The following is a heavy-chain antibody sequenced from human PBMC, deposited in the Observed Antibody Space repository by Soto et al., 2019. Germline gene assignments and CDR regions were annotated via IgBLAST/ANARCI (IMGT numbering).Heavy chain of an antibody. CDR3: ARVGAAAGPYYFDY. CDR1: GYTFTRYA. Sequence: SVKVSCRASGYTFTRYAMHWVRQAPGQRLEWMGWINAGNGNTKYSQKFQGRVTITRDTSASTAYMELSSLRSEDTAVYYCARVGAAAGPYYFDYWGQGTLVTVAS. J-gene: IGHJ4*02. CDR2: INAGNGNT. D-gene: IGHD6-13*01. V-gene: IGHV1-3*01.